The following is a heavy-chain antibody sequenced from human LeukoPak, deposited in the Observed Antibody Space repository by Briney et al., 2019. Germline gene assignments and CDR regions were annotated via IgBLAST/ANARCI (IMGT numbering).Heavy chain of an antibody. CDR3: ARRFWYAFDI. J-gene: IGHJ3*02. D-gene: IGHD3-3*01. V-gene: IGHV3-21*04. CDR2: ISSSGDST. Sequence: GGSLRLSCAASGFNFNSYTMNWVRQAPGKGLEWVSSISSSGDSTNYADSVKGRFTISRDNAKNSLYLQMTSLRAEDTAVYYCARRFWYAFDIWGQGTMVTVSS. CDR1: GFNFNSYT.